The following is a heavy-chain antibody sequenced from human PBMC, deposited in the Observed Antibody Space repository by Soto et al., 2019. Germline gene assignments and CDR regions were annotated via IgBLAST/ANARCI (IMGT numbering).Heavy chain of an antibody. CDR3: ARDLINVWSGYYGNWFDP. D-gene: IGHD3-3*01. CDR2: ISAYNGNT. CDR1: GYTFTSYG. Sequence: GASVKVSCKAPGYTFTSYGISWVRQAPGQGLEWMGWISAYNGNTNYAQKLQGRVTMTTDTSTSTAYMELRSLRSDDTAVYYCARDLINVWSGYYGNWFDPWGQGTLVTVSS. J-gene: IGHJ5*02. V-gene: IGHV1-18*01.